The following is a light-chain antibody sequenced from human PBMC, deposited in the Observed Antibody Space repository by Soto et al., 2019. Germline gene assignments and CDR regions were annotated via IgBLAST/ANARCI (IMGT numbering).Light chain of an antibody. Sequence: EIVMTQPPATLSVSPGERATLSWMASQSVSSNLAWYQQKPGQAPRLLIYGASSRATGIPDRFSGSGSGTDFTLTISRLEPEDFAVYYCQQYGSSPWTFGQGTKVDIK. CDR3: QQYGSSPWT. CDR2: GAS. CDR1: QSVSSN. V-gene: IGKV3-20*01. J-gene: IGKJ1*01.